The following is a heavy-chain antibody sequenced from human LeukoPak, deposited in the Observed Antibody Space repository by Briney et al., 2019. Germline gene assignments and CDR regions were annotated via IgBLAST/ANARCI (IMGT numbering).Heavy chain of an antibody. CDR2: VYYSGSA. CDR1: GGSVGSGTYY. D-gene: IGHD1/OR15-1a*01. J-gene: IGHJ4*02. V-gene: IGHV4-39*07. Sequence: SETLSLTCTVSGGSVGSGTYYWSWIRQSPGKGLEWIGNVYYSGSAYYNPSLKSRVTTSVDTSKNQFSLKLSSVTAADTAVYYCARKPIINNAWYYFDYWGQGTLVTVSS. CDR3: ARKPIINNAWYYFDY.